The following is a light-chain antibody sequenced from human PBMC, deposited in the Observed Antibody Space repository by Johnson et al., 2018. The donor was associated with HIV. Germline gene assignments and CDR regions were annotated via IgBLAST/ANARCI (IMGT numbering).Light chain of an antibody. J-gene: IGLJ1*01. CDR3: GAWDPSLSSYV. Sequence: QSVLTQPPSVSAAPGQRVTISCSGSSSNIGNNYVSWYQQLPGTAPKLVIYDNNKRPSGIPDRFSGSKSGTSATLGITGLQPGDEPDYYCGAWDPSLSSYVVGTGTKFPVL. V-gene: IGLV1-51*01. CDR1: SSNIGNNY. CDR2: DNN.